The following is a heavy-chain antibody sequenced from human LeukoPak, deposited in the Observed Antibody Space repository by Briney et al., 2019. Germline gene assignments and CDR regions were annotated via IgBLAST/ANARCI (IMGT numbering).Heavy chain of an antibody. CDR1: GFTFSSSA. CDR2: ISYDGNNK. CDR3: AKDAAIRVRLWPDY. Sequence: GVLRLSCAASGFTFSSSAMHWVRQAPGKGLEWVAVISYDGNNKYYADSVKGRFTISRDNFKNTLYLQLNSLRAEDTAVYYCAKDAAIRVRLWPDYWGQGTLVTVSS. V-gene: IGHV3-30*18. D-gene: IGHD2-2*02. J-gene: IGHJ4*02.